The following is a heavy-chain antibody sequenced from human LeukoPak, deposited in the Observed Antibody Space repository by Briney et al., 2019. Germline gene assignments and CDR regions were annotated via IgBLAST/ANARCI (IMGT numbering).Heavy chain of an antibody. CDR3: ARHHESRYCSSTSCPTGWFDP. V-gene: IGHV1-8*01. Sequence: ASVKVSFTAPGYTFTIYDINWVRQATGQGLEWMGWMNPNSGNTGYAQKFQGRVTMTRNTSISTAYMELSSLRSEDTAVYYCARHHESRYCSSTSCPTGWFDPWGQGTLVTVSS. D-gene: IGHD2-2*01. J-gene: IGHJ5*02. CDR1: GYTFTIYD. CDR2: MNPNSGNT.